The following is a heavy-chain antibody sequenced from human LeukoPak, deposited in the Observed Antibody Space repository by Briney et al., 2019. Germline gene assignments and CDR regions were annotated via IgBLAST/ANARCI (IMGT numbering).Heavy chain of an antibody. CDR3: ARDGYSSGWYSYYYYYGMDV. CDR2: MNPNSGNT. Sequence: ASVKVSCKASGYTFTSYDINWVRQATGQGLEWMGWMNPNSGNTGYAQKFQGRVTMTRNTSISTAYMELSSLRSEDTAVYCCARDGYSSGWYSYYYYYGMDVWGQGTTVTVSS. CDR1: GYTFTSYD. J-gene: IGHJ6*02. D-gene: IGHD6-19*01. V-gene: IGHV1-8*01.